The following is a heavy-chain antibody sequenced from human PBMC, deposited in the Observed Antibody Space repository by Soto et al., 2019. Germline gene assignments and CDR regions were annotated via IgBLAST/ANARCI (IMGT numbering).Heavy chain of an antibody. Sequence: EVQLVESGGGLVQPGGSLRLSCAASGFTFSNYEMNWVRQAPGKGLEWVSHIYNSGSPIYYADSVKGRFTISRDNAKNSLYLQMNSLRAEDTAVYYCARSSGSYRPFDSWGQGTLVTVSS. V-gene: IGHV3-48*03. CDR2: IYNSGSPI. J-gene: IGHJ4*02. D-gene: IGHD6-19*01. CDR3: ARSSGSYRPFDS. CDR1: GFTFSNYE.